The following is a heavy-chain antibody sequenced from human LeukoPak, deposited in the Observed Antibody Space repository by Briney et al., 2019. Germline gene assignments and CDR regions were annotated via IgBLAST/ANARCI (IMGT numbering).Heavy chain of an antibody. CDR2: ITNEGGST. CDR1: GFTLSKYA. D-gene: IGHD2-8*01. CDR3: AKDSDEYCTNGVCYYYYYGMDV. Sequence: GGSLRLSCSASGFTLSKYAMHCVRQAPGKGPEYVSGITNEGGSTHYADSVKGRFTICRDNSKNSLYLQMNSLRTEDTALYYCAKDSDEYCTNGVCYYYYYGMDVWGQGTTVTVSS. V-gene: IGHV3-43*02. J-gene: IGHJ6*02.